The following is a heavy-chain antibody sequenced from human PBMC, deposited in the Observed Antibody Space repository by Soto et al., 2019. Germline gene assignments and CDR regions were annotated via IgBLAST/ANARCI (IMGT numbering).Heavy chain of an antibody. CDR1: GYTSTGYY. Sequence: ASVKVSCKASGYTSTGYYMHWVRQAPGQGLEWMGWINPNSGGTNYAQKFQGWVTMTRDTSISTAYMELSRLRSDDTAVYYCARAVASEDIVVVPAADPRNWFDPWGQGTLVTVSS. CDR2: INPNSGGT. CDR3: ARAVASEDIVVVPAADPRNWFDP. D-gene: IGHD2-2*01. V-gene: IGHV1-2*04. J-gene: IGHJ5*02.